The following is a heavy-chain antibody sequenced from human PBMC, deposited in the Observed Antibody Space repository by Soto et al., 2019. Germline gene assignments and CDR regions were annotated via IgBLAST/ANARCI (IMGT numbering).Heavy chain of an antibody. CDR3: ARDGDGQRRDAFDV. V-gene: IGHV3-66*01. D-gene: IGHD3-3*01. CDR2: IYSTSGT. J-gene: IGHJ3*01. CDR1: GFSVSNNF. Sequence: GGSLRLSCAASGFSVSNNFMSWVRQAPGKGLEWVSIIYSTSGTNYADPVKGRFTISRDNSKNTLYLQMNSLRAEDTAVYYCARDGDGQRRDAFDVWGQGTMVTVSS.